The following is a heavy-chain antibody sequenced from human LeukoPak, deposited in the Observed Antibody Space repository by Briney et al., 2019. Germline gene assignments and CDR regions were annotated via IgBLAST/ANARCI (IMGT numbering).Heavy chain of an antibody. J-gene: IGHJ6*03. CDR3: AREGPYYDILTGYGYMDV. CDR2: IIPIFGTA. D-gene: IGHD3-9*01. Sequence: SVKVSCKASGGTFSSYAISWVRQAPGQGLEWMGGIIPIFGTANYAQKFQGRVTITADKSTSTAYMELSSLRSEDTAVYYCAREGPYYDILTGYGYMDVWGKGTTVTVSS. CDR1: GGTFSSYA. V-gene: IGHV1-69*06.